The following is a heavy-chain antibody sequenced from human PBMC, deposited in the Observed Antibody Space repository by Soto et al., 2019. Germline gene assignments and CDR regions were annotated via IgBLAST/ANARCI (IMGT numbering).Heavy chain of an antibody. J-gene: IGHJ4*02. CDR3: ARATVTTGGDY. CDR2: IIPILGIA. D-gene: IGHD4-17*01. V-gene: IGHV1-69*02. Sequence: QVQLVQSGAEVKKPGSSVKVSCKASGGTFSSYTISWVRQAPGQGLEWMGRIIPILGIANYAQKFQGRVTXTXAKSTSTAYMELSSLRSEDTAVYYWARATVTTGGDYWGQGTLVTVSS. CDR1: GGTFSSYT.